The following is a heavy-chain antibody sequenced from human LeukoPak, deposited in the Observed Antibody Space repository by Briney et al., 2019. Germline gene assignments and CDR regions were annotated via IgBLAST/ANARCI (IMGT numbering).Heavy chain of an antibody. J-gene: IGHJ4*02. CDR1: GYTFTSYY. D-gene: IGHD5-18*01. Sequence: ASVKVFCKASGYTFTSYYMHWVRQAPGQGLEWMGIINPSDGKTSYAQKFQGRVTMTRDTSTSTVYMELSSLRSEDTAVYYCAREIGPRQLHLWGSAFDYWGQGTLVTVSS. CDR3: AREIGPRQLHLWGSAFDY. CDR2: INPSDGKT. V-gene: IGHV1-46*01.